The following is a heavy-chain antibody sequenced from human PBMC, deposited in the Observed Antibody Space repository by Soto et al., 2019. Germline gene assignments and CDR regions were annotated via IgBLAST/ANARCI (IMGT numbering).Heavy chain of an antibody. CDR3: ERDKGIAAARGWFDP. CDR2: INSDGSST. D-gene: IGHD6-13*01. CDR1: GFTFSSYW. V-gene: IGHV3-74*01. Sequence: EVQLVESGGGLVQPGGSLRLSCAASGFTFSSYWMHWVRQAPGKGLVWVSRINSDGSSTSYADSVKGRFTISRDNAKNTLYLQMNSLRAEDTAVYYCERDKGIAAARGWFDPWGQGTLVTVSS. J-gene: IGHJ5*02.